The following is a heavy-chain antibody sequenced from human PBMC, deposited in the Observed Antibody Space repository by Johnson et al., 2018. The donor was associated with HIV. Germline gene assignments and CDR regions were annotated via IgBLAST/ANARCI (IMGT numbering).Heavy chain of an antibody. CDR1: GFTVSSNY. V-gene: IGHV3-66*01. CDR2: LNSGGGT. Sequence: VQLVESGGGVVQPGRSLRLSCAASGFTVSSNYMTWVRQGPGKGLEWVSVLNSGGGTYFADSVTGRFTISRDNAKNTLYLQMHSLRAEDTAVYYCARDRVWGGEWDNAFDIWGQGTMVTVSS. J-gene: IGHJ3*02. D-gene: IGHD1-26*01. CDR3: ARDRVWGGEWDNAFDI.